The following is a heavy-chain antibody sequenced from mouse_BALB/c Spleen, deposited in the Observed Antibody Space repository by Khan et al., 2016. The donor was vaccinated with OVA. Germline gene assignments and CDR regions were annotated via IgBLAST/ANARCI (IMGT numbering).Heavy chain of an antibody. D-gene: IGHD2-3*01. Sequence: VQLQQSGPGLVKPSQSLSLTCTVTGYSITSDYAWNWIRQFPGNKLEWMGYISPSGSTNYNPALKSRISITRDTSKNQFFLQLNSVTTEDTATYYCARDGSRYNYAMDYWGQGTSVTVSS. J-gene: IGHJ4*01. CDR3: ARDGSRYNYAMDY. CDR2: ISPSGST. CDR1: GYSITSDYA. V-gene: IGHV3-2*02.